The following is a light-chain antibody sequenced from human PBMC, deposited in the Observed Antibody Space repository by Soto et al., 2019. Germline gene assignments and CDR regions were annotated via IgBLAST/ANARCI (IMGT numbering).Light chain of an antibody. J-gene: IGLJ1*01. CDR2: DVS. CDR1: SSDIATYKY. Sequence: QSALTQPASVSGSPGQSIAISCIGTSSDIATYKYVSWYQQHPGKAPKLIIFDVSNRPSGVSDRFSASKSGNTASLTISGLQGEDEADYYCSSFSSGGTNVFGNGTKVTVL. V-gene: IGLV2-14*03. CDR3: SSFSSGGTNV.